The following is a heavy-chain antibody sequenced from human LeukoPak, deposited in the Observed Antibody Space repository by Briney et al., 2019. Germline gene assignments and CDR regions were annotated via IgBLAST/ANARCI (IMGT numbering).Heavy chain of an antibody. J-gene: IGHJ4*02. D-gene: IGHD2-2*03. Sequence: SETLSLTCTVSGGSISSSSYYWGWIRQPPGKGLEWIGSICYSGSTYYNPSLKSRVTISVDTSKNQFSLKLSSVTAADTAVYYCARVIWIVDYWGQGTLVTVSS. CDR3: ARVIWIVDY. CDR1: GGSISSSSYY. CDR2: ICYSGST. V-gene: IGHV4-39*07.